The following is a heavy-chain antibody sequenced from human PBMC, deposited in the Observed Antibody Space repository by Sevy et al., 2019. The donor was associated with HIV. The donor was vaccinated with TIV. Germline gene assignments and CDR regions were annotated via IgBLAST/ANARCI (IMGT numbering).Heavy chain of an antibody. CDR2: INHSGST. D-gene: IGHD3-10*01. V-gene: IGHV4-34*01. J-gene: IGHJ6*02. Sequence: SETLSLTCAVYGGSFSGYYWSWIRQPPGKGLEWIGEINHSGSTNYNPSLKSRVTISVDTSKNQFSLKLSSVTAADTAVYYCARGTMYDYGSGSPRSMDVWGQGTTVSVSS. CDR1: GGSFSGYY. CDR3: ARGTMYDYGSGSPRSMDV.